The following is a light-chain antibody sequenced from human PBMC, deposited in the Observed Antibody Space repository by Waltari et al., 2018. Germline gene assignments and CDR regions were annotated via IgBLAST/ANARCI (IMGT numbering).Light chain of an antibody. J-gene: IGKJ1*01. V-gene: IGKV3-20*01. Sequence: EKMLTQSPGTLSLSPGERATLSCRASQNINKYLAWYQHKPGQAPRLLIYDASSRATGIPDRFSGSGSGTDFSLTISRLEPEDFAVYYCQKYGSLPATFGQGTKVEIK. CDR1: QNINKY. CDR3: QKYGSLPAT. CDR2: DAS.